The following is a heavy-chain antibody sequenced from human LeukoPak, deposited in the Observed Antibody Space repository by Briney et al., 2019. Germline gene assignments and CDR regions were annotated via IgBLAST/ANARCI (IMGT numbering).Heavy chain of an antibody. Sequence: GGSLRLSCAASGFTFSSHWMTWVRQAPGKGLEWVANIKEDGTRKNYMDLVKGRFTISRDNAKNSLYLQMNSLRAEDTAIYYCTRVGYIDEGIDYWGQGTLVTVSS. V-gene: IGHV3-7*04. CDR1: GFTFSSHW. CDR2: IKEDGTRK. CDR3: TRVGYIDEGIDY. D-gene: IGHD5-24*01. J-gene: IGHJ4*02.